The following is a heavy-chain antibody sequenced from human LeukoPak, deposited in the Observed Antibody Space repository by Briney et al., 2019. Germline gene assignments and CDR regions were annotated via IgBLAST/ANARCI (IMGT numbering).Heavy chain of an antibody. J-gene: IGHJ4*02. D-gene: IGHD3-3*01. V-gene: IGHV3-11*01. CDR2: ISSSGSTI. Sequence: GGSLRLACAASGFTFSDYYMSWIRQAPGKGLEWVSYISSSGSTIYYADSVKGRFTISRDNAKNSLYLQMNSLRAEDTAVYYYARTYDFWSGTPSFDYWGQGTLVTVSS. CDR3: ARTYDFWSGTPSFDY. CDR1: GFTFSDYY.